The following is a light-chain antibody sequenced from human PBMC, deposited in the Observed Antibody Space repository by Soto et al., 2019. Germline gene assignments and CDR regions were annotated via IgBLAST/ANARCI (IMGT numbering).Light chain of an antibody. CDR3: QQYGRSPFA. V-gene: IGKV3-20*01. CDR1: QSVSSSY. J-gene: IGKJ3*01. CDR2: GAS. Sequence: EIVMTQSPATLSVSLGERATLSCRASQSVSSSYLAWYQQKPGQAPRLLIYGASSRATGIPGRFSGSGSGTDFTLTISRLEPEDFAVYYCQQYGRSPFAFGPGTKVDI.